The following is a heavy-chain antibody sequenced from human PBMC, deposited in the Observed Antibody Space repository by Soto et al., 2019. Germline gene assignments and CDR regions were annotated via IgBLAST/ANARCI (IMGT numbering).Heavy chain of an antibody. V-gene: IGHV4-34*01. CDR2: INHSGST. Sequence: QVQLQQWGAGLLKPSETLSLTCAVYGGSFSGYYWSWIRQPPGKGLEWIGEINHSGSTNYNPSLKSRVTISVDTSKNQFSLKLSSVTAADTAVYYCATRLGAGWFDPWGQGTLVTVSS. D-gene: IGHD3-16*01. CDR1: GGSFSGYY. J-gene: IGHJ5*02. CDR3: ATRLGAGWFDP.